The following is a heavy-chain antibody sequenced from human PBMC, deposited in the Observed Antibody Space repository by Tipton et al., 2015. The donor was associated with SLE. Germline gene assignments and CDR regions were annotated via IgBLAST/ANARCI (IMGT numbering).Heavy chain of an antibody. CDR1: GFTFTNYA. J-gene: IGHJ4*02. D-gene: IGHD6-13*01. V-gene: IGHV3-23*01. Sequence: SLRLSCAASGFTFTNYAMSWVRHAPGKGLEWVSVITGSGAGVSGGGTYYADSVKGRFTISRDNAKNSLYLQMDSLRTEDTAVYFCAKDSAFSNSWPVDYWGQGTLVTVSS. CDR2: ITGSGAGVSGGGT. CDR3: AKDSAFSNSWPVDY.